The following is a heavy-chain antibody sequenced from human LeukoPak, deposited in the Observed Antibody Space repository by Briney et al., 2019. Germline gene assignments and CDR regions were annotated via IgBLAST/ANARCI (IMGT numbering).Heavy chain of an antibody. V-gene: IGHV4-4*07. D-gene: IGHD3-10*01. Sequence: SETLSLTCTVSGGSICSYYWSWIRQPAGKGLEWIGRIYTSGSTNYNPSLKSRVTMSVDTSKNQFSLKLSSVTAADTAVYYCAGLYYYGSGSSFDYWGQGTLVTVSS. CDR2: IYTSGST. CDR1: GGSICSYY. J-gene: IGHJ4*02. CDR3: AGLYYYGSGSSFDY.